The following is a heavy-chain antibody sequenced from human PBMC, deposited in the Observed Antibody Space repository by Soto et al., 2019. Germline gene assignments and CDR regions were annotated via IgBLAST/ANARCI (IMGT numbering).Heavy chain of an antibody. D-gene: IGHD3-16*01. J-gene: IGHJ3*02. V-gene: IGHV4-31*03. CDR3: ARATEGGDAFDI. Sequence: QVQLQESGPGLVKPSQTLSLTCTVSGGSISSGGYYWSWIRQHPGKGLEWIGYIYYSGSTYYNPYLESRVTISVDTSKNQFSRKRSSVPAADTGVYYCARATEGGDAFDIWGQGTMVTVSS. CDR1: GGSISSGGYY. CDR2: IYYSGST.